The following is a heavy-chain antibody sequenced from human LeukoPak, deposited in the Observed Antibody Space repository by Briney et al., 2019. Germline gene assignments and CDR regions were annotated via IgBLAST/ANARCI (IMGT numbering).Heavy chain of an antibody. J-gene: IGHJ4*02. CDR2: IYYSGST. CDR1: GGSISSGDYY. Sequence: SETLSLTCTVSGGSISSGDYYWSWIRQPPGKGLEWIGYIYYSGSTYYNPSLKSRVTISVDTSKNQFSLKLSSVTAADTAVYYCARAIMAVAGIFDYWGQGTLVTVSS. D-gene: IGHD6-19*01. CDR3: ARAIMAVAGIFDY. V-gene: IGHV4-30-4*01.